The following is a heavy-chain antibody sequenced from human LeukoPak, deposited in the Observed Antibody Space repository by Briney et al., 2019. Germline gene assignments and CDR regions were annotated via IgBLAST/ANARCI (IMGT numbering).Heavy chain of an antibody. J-gene: IGHJ6*02. V-gene: IGHV1-69*13. CDR2: IIPIFGTA. Sequence: ASVKVSCKASGGTFSSYAISWVRQAPGQGLEWMGGIIPIFGTANYAQKFQGRVTITADESTSTAYMELSSLRSEDTAVYYCARATPQWLVPYYYYGMDVWGQGTTVTVSS. CDR3: ARATPQWLVPYYYYGMDV. D-gene: IGHD6-19*01. CDR1: GGTFSSYA.